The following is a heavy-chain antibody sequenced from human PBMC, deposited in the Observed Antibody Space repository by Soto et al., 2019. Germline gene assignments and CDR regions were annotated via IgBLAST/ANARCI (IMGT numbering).Heavy chain of an antibody. D-gene: IGHD3-22*01. V-gene: IGHV3-30-3*01. Sequence: GGSLRLSCAASGFTFSSYAMQWVRQAPGKGLEWVAVMSDNRSNKYYTDSVKGRFTVSRDNSKNTLYLQMNSLRVKDTAVYYCASVANYYDSSGYSVFDLWGQGTLVTVSS. CDR3: ASVANYYDSSGYSVFDL. CDR1: GFTFSSYA. J-gene: IGHJ4*02. CDR2: MSDNRSNK.